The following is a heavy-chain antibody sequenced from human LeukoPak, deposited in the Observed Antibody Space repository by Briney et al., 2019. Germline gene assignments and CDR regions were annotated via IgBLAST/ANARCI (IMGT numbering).Heavy chain of an antibody. D-gene: IGHD3-22*01. CDR1: GGTFSSYA. CDR3: ARDYYYDSSGIFDY. CDR2: IIPILGIA. J-gene: IGHJ4*02. Sequence: GSSVTVSCKASGGTFSSYAISWVRQAPGQGLEWMGRIIPILGIANYAQKFQGRVTITADKSTSTAYMELSSLRSEDTAVYYCARDYYYDSSGIFDYWGQGTLVTVSS. V-gene: IGHV1-69*04.